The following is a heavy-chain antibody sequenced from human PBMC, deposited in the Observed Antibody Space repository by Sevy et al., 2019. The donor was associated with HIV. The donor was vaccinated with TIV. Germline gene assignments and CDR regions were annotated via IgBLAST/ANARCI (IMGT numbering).Heavy chain of an antibody. V-gene: IGHV3-30*02. CDR1: GFTFREYA. CDR3: AKGPHPAVTTSYGIDV. Sequence: GGSLRLSCAASGFTFREYAMHWVRQAPGKGLEWLTFIRYDGTNKYYTDTASGGFSISGENAKNTLYLQRNSLRGEATAVYYCAKGPHPAVTTSYGIDVWGQGTTVTVSS. J-gene: IGHJ6*02. CDR2: IRYDGTNK. D-gene: IGHD4-17*01.